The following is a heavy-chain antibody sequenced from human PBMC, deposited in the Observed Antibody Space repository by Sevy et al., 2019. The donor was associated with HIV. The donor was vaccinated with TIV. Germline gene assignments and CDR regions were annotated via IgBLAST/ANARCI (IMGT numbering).Heavy chain of an antibody. D-gene: IGHD5-18*01. CDR1: GFTVNSNY. Sequence: GGSLRLSCAASGFTVNSNYMTWVRQAPGKGLKGVSVIHSDDTTYHADSVKDRFTISRDNFKNTLNLHMSSLRAEDTAVYYCARGKSGYGYALNYWGQGTLVTVSS. CDR3: ARGKSGYGYALNY. V-gene: IGHV3-66*01. J-gene: IGHJ4*02. CDR2: IHSDDTT.